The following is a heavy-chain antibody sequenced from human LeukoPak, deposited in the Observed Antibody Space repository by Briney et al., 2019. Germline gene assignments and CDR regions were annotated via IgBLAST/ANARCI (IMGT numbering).Heavy chain of an antibody. J-gene: IGHJ4*02. Sequence: GGPLRLSCAASGFTLSSYSMNWVRQAPGKGLEWISFIDSSSRTIFYAESVKGRFTISRDNAKNSLFLQMNSLRAEDTAVYYCVRRVPNQVITDYFDYWGQGTLVTVSS. CDR1: GFTLSSYS. D-gene: IGHD3-16*01. V-gene: IGHV3-48*04. CDR3: VRRVPNQVITDYFDY. CDR2: IDSSSRTI.